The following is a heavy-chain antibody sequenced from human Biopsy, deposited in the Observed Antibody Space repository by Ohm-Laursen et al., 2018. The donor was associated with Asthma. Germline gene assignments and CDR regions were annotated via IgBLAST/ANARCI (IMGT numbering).Heavy chain of an antibody. CDR2: ISSGTTYI. CDR1: GFAFSINS. V-gene: IGHV3-21*01. J-gene: IGHJ6*02. D-gene: IGHD2-15*01. Sequence: SLTLSRSASGFAFSINSINWVRQAPRKGLEWVASISSGTTYISYADPVKGRFTISRDNGKNSLFLQMSSLRAEDTAVYYCARDSGGDWSCSDRRCDYCCTYAMDVWGQGTTVTVSS. CDR3: ARDSGGDWSCSDRRCDYCCTYAMDV.